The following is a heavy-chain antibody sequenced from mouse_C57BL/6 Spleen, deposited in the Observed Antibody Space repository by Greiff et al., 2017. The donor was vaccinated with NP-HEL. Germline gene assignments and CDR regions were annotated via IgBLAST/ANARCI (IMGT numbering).Heavy chain of an antibody. D-gene: IGHD1-1*01. J-gene: IGHJ1*03. CDR3: ARSTVVGYFDV. CDR1: GYTFTSYW. V-gene: IGHV1-72*01. Sequence: QVQLKQPGAELVKPGASVKLSCKASGYTFTSYWMHWVKQRPGRGLEWIGRIDPNSGGTKYNEKFKSKATLTVDKPSSTAYMQLSSLTSEDSAVYYCARSTVVGYFDVWGTGTTVTVSS. CDR2: IDPNSGGT.